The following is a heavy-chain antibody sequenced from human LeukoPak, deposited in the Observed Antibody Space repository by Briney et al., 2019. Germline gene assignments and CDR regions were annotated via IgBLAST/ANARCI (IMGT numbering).Heavy chain of an antibody. CDR2: IYYSGST. CDR1: GGSISSSSYY. V-gene: IGHV4-39*01. D-gene: IGHD5-24*01. J-gene: IGHJ6*02. Sequence: SSETLSLTCTVSGGSISSSSYYWGWIRQPPGRGLEWIGSIYYSGSTYYNPSLKSRVTISVDTSKNQFSLKLSSVTAADMAVYYCASGWLQVYYYGMDVWGQGTTVTVSS. CDR3: ASGWLQVYYYGMDV.